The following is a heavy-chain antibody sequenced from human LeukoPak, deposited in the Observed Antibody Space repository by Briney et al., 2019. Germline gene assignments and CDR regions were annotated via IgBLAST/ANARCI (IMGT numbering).Heavy chain of an antibody. Sequence: KPSETLSLTCVVYGGSFSGYYWSWIRQPPGKGLEWIGEINHSGSTNYNPSLKSRVTISVDTSKNQFSLKLSSVTAADTAVYYCARHSHYYDRVPDYWGQGTLVTVSS. V-gene: IGHV4-34*01. CDR3: ARHSHYYDRVPDY. CDR2: INHSGST. D-gene: IGHD3-22*01. J-gene: IGHJ4*02. CDR1: GGSFSGYY.